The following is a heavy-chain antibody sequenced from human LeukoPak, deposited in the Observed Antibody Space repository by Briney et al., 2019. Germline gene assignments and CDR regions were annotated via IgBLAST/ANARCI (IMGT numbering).Heavy chain of an antibody. Sequence: SETLSLTCTVSGGSISSGGYYWSWIRQPPGKGLEWIGYIYHSGSTYYNPSLKSRVTISVDRSKNQFSLKLSSVTAADTAVYYCARGYLEGYSLYWGQGTLVTVSS. CDR1: GGSISSGGYY. V-gene: IGHV4-30-2*01. J-gene: IGHJ4*02. D-gene: IGHD6-13*01. CDR2: IYHSGST. CDR3: ARGYLEGYSLY.